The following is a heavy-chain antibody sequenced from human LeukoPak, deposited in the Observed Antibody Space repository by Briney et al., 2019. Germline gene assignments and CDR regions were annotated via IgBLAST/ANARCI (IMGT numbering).Heavy chain of an antibody. D-gene: IGHD6-13*01. CDR1: GFTLSDHY. CDR2: ISTFSSYT. V-gene: IGHV3-11*05. CDR3: ARGAISAAGEFDF. Sequence: PGGSLRLSCAASGFTLSDHYMSWIRQAPGKGLEWLSYISTFSSYTNYADSVKGRFTISRDNAKNSLYLQMNSLRAEDTAVYYCARGAISAAGEFDFRGQGILVTVSS. J-gene: IGHJ4*02.